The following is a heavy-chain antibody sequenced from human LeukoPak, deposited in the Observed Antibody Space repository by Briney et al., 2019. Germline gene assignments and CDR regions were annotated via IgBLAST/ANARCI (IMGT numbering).Heavy chain of an antibody. CDR2: INHSGST. CDR3: ARGFIGAVQGWKRFYFDY. V-gene: IGHV4-34*01. CDR1: GGSFSGYY. Sequence: SETLSLTCAVYGGSFSGYYWSWIRQPPGKGLEWIGEINHSGSTNYNPSPKSRVTISVDTSKNQFSLKLSSVTAADTAVYYCARGFIGAVQGWKRFYFDYWGQGTLVTVSS. J-gene: IGHJ4*02. D-gene: IGHD3-10*01.